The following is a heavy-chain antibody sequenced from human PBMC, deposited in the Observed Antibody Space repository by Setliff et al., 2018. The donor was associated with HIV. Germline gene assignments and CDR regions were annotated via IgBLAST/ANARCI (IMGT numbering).Heavy chain of an antibody. V-gene: IGHV4-31*02. CDR2: IYYTGST. Sequence: SVTLSLTCTVSGGSINSGHYYWSWIRHYPGKGLEWIGYIYYTGSTYFNPSLKSRVTLSIDTSKNQFSLKLSSVTAADTAVYYCARDRYAGEIDYWGQGTLVTVSS. D-gene: IGHD3-10*01. J-gene: IGHJ4*02. CDR1: GGSINSGHYY. CDR3: ARDRYAGEIDY.